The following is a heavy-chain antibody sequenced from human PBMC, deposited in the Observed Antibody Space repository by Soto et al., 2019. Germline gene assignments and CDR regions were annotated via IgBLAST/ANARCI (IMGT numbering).Heavy chain of an antibody. Sequence: SETLSLTCTVSGDSMSSFTYWTWVRQPPGKGLEWIGEIYQSGSTNYNPSLKSRVTISADKSKNQFSLKLSSVTAADTAVYYCVTFYGDSDYWGQGTLVTVSS. CDR2: IYQSGST. V-gene: IGHV4-4*02. CDR3: VTFYGDSDY. D-gene: IGHD4-17*01. J-gene: IGHJ4*02. CDR1: GDSMSSFTY.